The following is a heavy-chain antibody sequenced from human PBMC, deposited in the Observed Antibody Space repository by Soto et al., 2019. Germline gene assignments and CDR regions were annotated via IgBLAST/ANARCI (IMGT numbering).Heavy chain of an antibody. CDR3: ATDNFYDNSGYSWFDP. V-gene: IGHV1-24*01. J-gene: IGHJ5*02. Sequence: GASVEVSCKVSGYALTELSIHCVRQAPGKGLEWMGSFDPEDGETLYAQNFQGRVTMTEDASTDTVYMELSSLRSEDTAVYYCATDNFYDNSGYSWFDPWGQGTQVTVSS. D-gene: IGHD3-22*01. CDR2: FDPEDGET. CDR1: GYALTELS.